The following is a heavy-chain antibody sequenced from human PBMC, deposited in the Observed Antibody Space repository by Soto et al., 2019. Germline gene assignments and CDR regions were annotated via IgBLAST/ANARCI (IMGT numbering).Heavy chain of an antibody. V-gene: IGHV3-7*01. CDR2: IKQDGSKK. CDR1: GFTFSSYW. Sequence: GGSLRLSCVASGFTFSSYWMSWVRQAPGKGLEWVANIKQDGSKKYYVDSVKGRFTISRDNAKNSLYLEMNSLRAEDTAVYYCARVTCSSSTCYAVYFDSWGQGTLVTVSS. J-gene: IGHJ4*02. D-gene: IGHD2-2*01. CDR3: ARVTCSSSTCYAVYFDS.